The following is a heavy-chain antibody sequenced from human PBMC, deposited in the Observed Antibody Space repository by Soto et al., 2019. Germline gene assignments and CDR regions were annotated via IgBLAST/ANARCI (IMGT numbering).Heavy chain of an antibody. CDR3: ARAPSSGWYYYFDY. V-gene: IGHV3-30-3*01. CDR1: GFTFSSYA. J-gene: IGHJ4*02. Sequence: SLRLSCAASGFTFSSYAMHWVRQAPGKGLEWVAVISYDGSNKYYADSVKGRFTISRDNSKNTLYLQMNSLRAEDTAVYYCARAPSSGWYYYFDYWGQGTLVTVSS. CDR2: ISYDGSNK. D-gene: IGHD6-19*01.